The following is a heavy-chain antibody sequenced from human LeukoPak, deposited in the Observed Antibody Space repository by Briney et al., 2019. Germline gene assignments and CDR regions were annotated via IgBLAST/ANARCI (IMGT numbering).Heavy chain of an antibody. CDR1: GFTVSSNY. J-gene: IGHJ4*02. CDR3: VRSYCSGGSCEI. Sequence: GSLRLFFAASGFTVSSNYMSWVREAPGKGLEWVSIIYSGGSTYYAGSVKGRFTISRDNSKNTLYLQMNSLRAEDTAVYYCVRSYCSGGSCEIWGQGTLVTVSS. D-gene: IGHD2-15*01. V-gene: IGHV3-66*01. CDR2: IYSGGST.